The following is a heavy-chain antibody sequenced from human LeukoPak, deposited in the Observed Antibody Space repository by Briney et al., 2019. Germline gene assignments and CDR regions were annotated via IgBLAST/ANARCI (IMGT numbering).Heavy chain of an antibody. D-gene: IGHD6-19*01. CDR2: IYYSGST. V-gene: IGHV4-39*07. CDR3: ARAAVAGAFDY. J-gene: IGHJ4*02. CDR1: GGSISSSSYY. Sequence: SETLSLTCTVSGGSISSSSYYWGWIRQPPGKGLEWIGSIYYSGSTYYNPSLKSRVTISVDTSKNQFSLKLSSVTAADTAVYYCARAAVAGAFDYWGQGTLVTVSS.